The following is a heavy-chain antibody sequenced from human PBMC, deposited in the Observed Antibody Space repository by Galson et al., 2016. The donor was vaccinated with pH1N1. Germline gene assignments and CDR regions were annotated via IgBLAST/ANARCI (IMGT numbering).Heavy chain of an antibody. D-gene: IGHD4-23*01. V-gene: IGHV3-48*04. CDR1: GFTFSSWH. Sequence: SLRLSCAASGFTFSSWHMDWVRQAPGEGLEWISFITYTSATIYYADCVKGRFTVSRDNAKNSLYLQMNSLRAEDTAVYYCARPGNYDGDRRGAFDLWGQGTMVT. CDR2: ITYTSATI. CDR3: ARPGNYDGDRRGAFDL. J-gene: IGHJ3*01.